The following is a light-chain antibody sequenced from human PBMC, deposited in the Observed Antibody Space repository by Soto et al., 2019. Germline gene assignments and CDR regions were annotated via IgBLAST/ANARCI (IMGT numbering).Light chain of an antibody. CDR1: QGIRNE. V-gene: IGKV1-33*01. J-gene: IGKJ5*01. Sequence: IQMTQSPSSLSASVGDRVTITCRASQGIRNELGWYQQTPGKAPKLLIYDASNLETGVPSRFSGSGSGTDFTFTISSLQPEDIATYYCQQYDNLPITFGQGTRLEIK. CDR2: DAS. CDR3: QQYDNLPIT.